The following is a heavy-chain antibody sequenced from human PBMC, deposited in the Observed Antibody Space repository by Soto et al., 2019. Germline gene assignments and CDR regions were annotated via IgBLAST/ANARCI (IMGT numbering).Heavy chain of an antibody. CDR2: IWYDGSNK. CDR3: ARDVWESSGSPLDY. V-gene: IGHV3-33*01. D-gene: IGHD6-19*01. CDR1: GFTFSNYG. Sequence: QVQLVESGGGVVQPGRSLRLSCSVSGFTFSNYGMHWVRQAPGKGLEWVAVIWYDGSNKYYVDSVKGRFTIARDNSKNTLYLQMNSLRGEDTAIYYCARDVWESSGSPLDYWGQGTLVTVSS. J-gene: IGHJ4*02.